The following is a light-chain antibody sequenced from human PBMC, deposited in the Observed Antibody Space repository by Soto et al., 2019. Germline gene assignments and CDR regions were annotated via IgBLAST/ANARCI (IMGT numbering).Light chain of an antibody. J-gene: IGKJ5*01. CDR1: QGINSW. CDR2: AAS. CDR3: QQLHGYPIT. V-gene: IGKV1-12*01. Sequence: IQMTQSPASVSASVGDRVSITCRASQGINSWLAWYQKPPGRATKLLIYAASNFQSGVPSRFSGSGSGTHFTLTISSLQPEDFATYYCQQLHGYPITFGQGTRLEIK.